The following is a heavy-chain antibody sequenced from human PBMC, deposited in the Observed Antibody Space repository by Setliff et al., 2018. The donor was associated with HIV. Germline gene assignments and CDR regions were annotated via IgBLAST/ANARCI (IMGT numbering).Heavy chain of an antibody. V-gene: IGHV4-59*01. CDR1: GGSISSYY. Sequence: SETLSLTCTVSGGSISSYYWSWVRQPPGKGLEWIGYIYYSGSTNYNPSLKSRVTISVDTSKNQFSLKLSSVIAADTAVYYCARIFGDQGYYYGMDVWGQGTTVTVSS. D-gene: IGHD3-3*01. CDR3: ARIFGDQGYYYGMDV. J-gene: IGHJ6*02. CDR2: IYYSGST.